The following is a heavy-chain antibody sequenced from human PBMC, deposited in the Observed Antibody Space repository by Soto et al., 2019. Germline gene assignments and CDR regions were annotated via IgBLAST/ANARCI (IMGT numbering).Heavy chain of an antibody. V-gene: IGHV3-30*18. CDR2: ISYDGSNK. Sequence: GGSLRLSCAASGFTFSSYGMHWVRQAPGKGLEWVAVISYDGSNKYYADSVKGRFTISRDNSKNTLYLQMNSLRAEDTAVYYCAKDGYTMIVVGSYFDYWGQGTLVTVSS. J-gene: IGHJ4*02. CDR1: GFTFSSYG. CDR3: AKDGYTMIVVGSYFDY. D-gene: IGHD3-22*01.